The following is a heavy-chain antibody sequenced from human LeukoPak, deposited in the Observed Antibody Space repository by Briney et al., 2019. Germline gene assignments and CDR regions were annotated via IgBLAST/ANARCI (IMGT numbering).Heavy chain of an antibody. CDR2: ISGSGGTT. CDR1: GFTFSSYE. Sequence: PGGSLRLSCAASGFTFSSYEMNWVRQAPGKGLEWVSGISGSGGTTYYADSVKGRFTISRDNSKNILYLQMNSPRADDTAIYYCAKAQGYCSGGSCFHGMDVWGQGTTVTVSS. D-gene: IGHD2-15*01. V-gene: IGHV3-23*01. CDR3: AKAQGYCSGGSCFHGMDV. J-gene: IGHJ6*02.